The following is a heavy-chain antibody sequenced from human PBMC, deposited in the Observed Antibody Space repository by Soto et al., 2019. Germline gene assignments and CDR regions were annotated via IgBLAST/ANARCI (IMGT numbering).Heavy chain of an antibody. D-gene: IGHD2-2*01. CDR1: GGTFSSYT. J-gene: IGHJ6*03. Sequence: ASVKVSCKASGGTFSSYTISWVRQAPGQGLEWMGRIIPILGIANYAQKFQGRVTITADKSTSTAYMELSSLRSEDTAVYYCACGIGYCSSTSCFQSYYYYMDVWGKWTTVTVSS. V-gene: IGHV1-69*02. CDR3: ACGIGYCSSTSCFQSYYYYMDV. CDR2: IIPILGIA.